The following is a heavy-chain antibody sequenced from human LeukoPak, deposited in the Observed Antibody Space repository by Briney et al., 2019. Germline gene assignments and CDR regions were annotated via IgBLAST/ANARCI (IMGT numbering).Heavy chain of an antibody. CDR1: GFTFSSYA. CDR3: AKLVVPAALRGGAFDI. D-gene: IGHD2-2*01. V-gene: IGHV3-30*04. CDR2: ISYDGSNK. Sequence: GGSLRLSCAASGFTFSSYAMHWVRQAPGKGLEWVAVISYDGSNKYYADSVKGRFTISRDNSKNTLYLQMNSLRAEDTAVYYCAKLVVPAALRGGAFDIWGQGTMVTVSS. J-gene: IGHJ3*02.